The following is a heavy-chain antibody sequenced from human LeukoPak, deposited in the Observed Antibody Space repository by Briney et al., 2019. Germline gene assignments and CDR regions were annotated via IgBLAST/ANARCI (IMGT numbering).Heavy chain of an antibody. V-gene: IGHV1-24*01. CDR2: FDPEDGET. J-gene: IGHJ3*02. Sequence: ASVKVSCKVSGYTLTELSMHWVRQAPGKGLEWMGGFDPEDGETIYAQKFQGRVTVTEDTSTDTAYMELSSLRSEDTAVYYCATVPYPDIWGQGTMVTVSS. CDR1: GYTLTELS. CDR3: ATVPYPDI.